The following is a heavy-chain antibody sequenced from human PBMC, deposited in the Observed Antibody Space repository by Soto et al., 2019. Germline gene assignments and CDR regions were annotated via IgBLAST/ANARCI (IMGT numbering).Heavy chain of an antibody. J-gene: IGHJ6*02. CDR1: VFTFSSYY. D-gene: IGHD5-18*01. V-gene: IGHV3-13*05. CDR3: ARGGGYSYGYYYYYGMDV. CDR2: IGTAGDP. Sequence: GGSLRLSSAASVFTFSSYYMHWVRQATGKGLEWVSAIGTAGDPYYPGSVKGRFTISRENAKNSLYLQMNSLRAGDTAVYYCARGGGYSYGYYYYYGMDVWGQGT.